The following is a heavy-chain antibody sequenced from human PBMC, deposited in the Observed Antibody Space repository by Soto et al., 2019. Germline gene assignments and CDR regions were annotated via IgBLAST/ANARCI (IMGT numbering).Heavy chain of an antibody. CDR1: GFTFSADG. V-gene: IGHV3-30*18. CDR3: AKDWGVYDSSGDFSDYFDY. J-gene: IGHJ4*02. Sequence: VQLVQSGGGVVQPGRSLRLSCVASGFTFSADGMHWVRQAPGKGLEWVSAISSDGNKKDYGDSVKGRFTISRDNSKNTLYLQMNSLRAEDTAIYYCAKDWGVYDSSGDFSDYFDYWGQGTLVTVSS. CDR2: ISSDGNKK. D-gene: IGHD3-22*01.